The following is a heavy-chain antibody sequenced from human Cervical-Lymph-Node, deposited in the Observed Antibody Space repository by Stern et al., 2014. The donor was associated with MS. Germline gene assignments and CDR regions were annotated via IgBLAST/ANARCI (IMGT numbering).Heavy chain of an antibody. V-gene: IGHV4-61*02. CDR2: IHSGGST. CDR1: GDSITRGTFY. D-gene: IGHD1-14*01. Sequence: VQLVESGPGLVRTSQTLSLTCTVSGDSITRGTFYWSWIRQPARKELEWIGRIHSGGSTKYTPPLKMRVPLSADPSRAQFSLKRPSVTAADTAVYYCAREQIPLRGGYLHPWGQGTLVIVSS. J-gene: IGHJ1*01. CDR3: AREQIPLRGGYLHP.